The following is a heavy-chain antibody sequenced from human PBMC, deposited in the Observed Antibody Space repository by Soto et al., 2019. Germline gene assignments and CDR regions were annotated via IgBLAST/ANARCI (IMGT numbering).Heavy chain of an antibody. Sequence: QVQLVESGGGVVQPGRSLRLSCAASGFIFSQYVMLWVRQAPGKGLEWVAIISYDATNQYYADSVRGQFTISRDNSHSTVYLQMNRLSADDSAVDYCAREGVGPYDFWSGYYVPWGQGTLVTVSS. CDR1: GFIFSQYV. CDR3: AREGVGPYDFWSGYYVP. J-gene: IGHJ5*02. V-gene: IGHV3-30-3*01. CDR2: ISYDATNQ. D-gene: IGHD3-3*01.